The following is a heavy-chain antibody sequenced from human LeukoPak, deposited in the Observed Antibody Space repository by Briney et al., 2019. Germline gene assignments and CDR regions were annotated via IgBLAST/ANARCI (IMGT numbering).Heavy chain of an antibody. CDR2: ISGSGGNT. J-gene: IGHJ5*02. Sequence: GGSLRLSCAASGFTFSSYAMSWVRQAPGKGLEWVSAISGSGGNTYYADSVKGRFTISRDNSKNTLYLQMNSLRAEDTAVYYCAKDLIQLWLGGWSDPWGQGTLVTVSS. CDR1: GFTFSSYA. D-gene: IGHD5-18*01. CDR3: AKDLIQLWLGGWSDP. V-gene: IGHV3-23*01.